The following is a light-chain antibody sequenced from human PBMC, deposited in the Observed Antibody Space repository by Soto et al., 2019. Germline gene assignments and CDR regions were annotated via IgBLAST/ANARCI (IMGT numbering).Light chain of an antibody. V-gene: IGKV3-11*01. CDR2: AAS. J-gene: IGKJ1*01. Sequence: EIVLTQSPATLSLSPGERATLSCRASQSVSSILAWYQQKPGQAPRLLISAASTRAADIPARFSGSGSGTDFTLTISSLEPEDFAVYYCQQDDVSPRTFGQGTKVDIK. CDR1: QSVSSI. CDR3: QQDDVSPRT.